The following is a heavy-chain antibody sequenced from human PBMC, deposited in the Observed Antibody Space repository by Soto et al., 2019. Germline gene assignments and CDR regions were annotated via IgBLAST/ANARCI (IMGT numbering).Heavy chain of an antibody. CDR3: ARDQGYCISTSCYSYYGMDV. J-gene: IGHJ6*02. D-gene: IGHD2-2*01. CDR2: IYYSGST. V-gene: IGHV4-61*01. Sequence: PSETLSLTCTVSGGSVSSGSYYWSWIRQPPGKGLEWIGYIYYSGSTNYNPSLKSRVTISVDTSKNQFSLKLSSVTAADTAVYYCARDQGYCISTSCYSYYGMDVWGQGTTVTVSS. CDR1: GGSVSSGSYY.